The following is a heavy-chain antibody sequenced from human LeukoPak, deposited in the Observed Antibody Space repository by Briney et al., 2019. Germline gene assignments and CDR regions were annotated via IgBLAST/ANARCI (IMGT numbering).Heavy chain of an antibody. CDR2: IYSSGTS. Sequence: SETLSLTCSISGDSITTNSYWWGWVRQSPRNGLEWIGSIYSSGTSYYNPSLKTRATISPDTSKNQYSLRLTSVTAADTAIYYCARRGIWDLQIGNWFDPWGQGILVIVSS. J-gene: IGHJ5*02. CDR1: GDSITTNSYW. V-gene: IGHV4-39*01. CDR3: ARRGIWDLQIGNWFDP. D-gene: IGHD3-16*01.